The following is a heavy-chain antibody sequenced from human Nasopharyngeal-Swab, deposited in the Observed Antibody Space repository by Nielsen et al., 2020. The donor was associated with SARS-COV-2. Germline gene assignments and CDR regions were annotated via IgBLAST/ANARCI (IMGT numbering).Heavy chain of an antibody. J-gene: IGHJ4*02. CDR1: GGTFSSYA. V-gene: IGHV1-69*01. D-gene: IGHD5-12*01. Sequence: KVSCKASGGTFSSYAISWVRQAPGQGLEWMGGIIPIFGTANYAQKFQGRVTITADESTSTAYMELSSLRSEDTAVYYCTGGGYSNNFDYWGQGTLVTVSS. CDR2: IIPIFGTA. CDR3: TGGGYSNNFDY.